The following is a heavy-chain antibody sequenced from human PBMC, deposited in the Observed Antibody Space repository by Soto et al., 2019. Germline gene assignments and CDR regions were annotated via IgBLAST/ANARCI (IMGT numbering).Heavy chain of an antibody. CDR2: TYSGGDT. CDR3: ARNVPVTALGY. J-gene: IGHJ4*02. V-gene: IGHV3-66*01. D-gene: IGHD4-17*01. Sequence: EVRLVESGGGLVQPGGSLRLSCAASGVTVGNNYMSWVRQAPGKGLEWVSATYSGGDTRYADSVKGRFTMSRDSTKNTVYLQRDSLRAEDTAVYFCARNVPVTALGYWGQGSLVTVSS. CDR1: GVTVGNNY.